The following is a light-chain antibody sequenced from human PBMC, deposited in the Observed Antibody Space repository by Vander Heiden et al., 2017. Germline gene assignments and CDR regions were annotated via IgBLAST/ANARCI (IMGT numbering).Light chain of an antibody. J-gene: IGLJ2*01. Sequence: SYELTQPSSVSVSPGQTAKITCSGNILTKRYGRWFQQKPGQAPVVLMYKDGDRPSGIPERGAGANSGTTVTLTIRGAQVDDEAVYYCVTAAENDVGLFGGGTRLTVL. V-gene: IGLV3-27*01. CDR3: VTAAENDVGL. CDR1: ILTKRY. CDR2: KDG.